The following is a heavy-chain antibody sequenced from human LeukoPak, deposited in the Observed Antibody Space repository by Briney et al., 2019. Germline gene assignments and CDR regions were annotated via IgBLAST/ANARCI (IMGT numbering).Heavy chain of an antibody. CDR2: INPNSGGK. CDR1: GYTFTAYY. J-gene: IGHJ4*02. Sequence: ASVKVSCKTSGYTFTAYYIHWVRQAPGQELEWMGWINPNSGGKNDAQKLQDRLTITRDTSINTAYMELSSLRYDDTAAYYCPSPRGNSVWDLDSWGQGTLVTVSS. D-gene: IGHD3-16*01. CDR3: PSPRGNSVWDLDS. V-gene: IGHV1-2*02.